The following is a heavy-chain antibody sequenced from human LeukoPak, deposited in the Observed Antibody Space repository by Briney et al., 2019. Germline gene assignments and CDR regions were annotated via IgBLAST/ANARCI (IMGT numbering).Heavy chain of an antibody. D-gene: IGHD3-22*01. J-gene: IGHJ4*02. CDR3: AQSSIYYDSSGYRI. CDR2: INHSGTT. CDR1: GGSFSGYC. V-gene: IGHV4-34*01. Sequence: PSETLSLTXAVYGGSFSGYCWSWICQPPGKGLEWIGEINHSGTTNYNPSLKSRVTISVDTSKNQFTLKLSSVTAADTAVYYCAQSSIYYDSSGYRIWGQGTLVTVSS.